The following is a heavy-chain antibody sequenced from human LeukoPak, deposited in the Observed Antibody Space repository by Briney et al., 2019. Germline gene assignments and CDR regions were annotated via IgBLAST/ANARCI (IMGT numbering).Heavy chain of an antibody. CDR2: IYYSGST. CDR3: ARLPSAARPELYFDY. CDR1: GYSISSGYY. V-gene: IGHV4-38-2*02. Sequence: SETLSLTCTVSGYSISSGYYWGWIRQPPGKGLEWIGSIYYSGSTYYNPSLQSRVTISVDTSKNQFSLKLSSVTAADTAVYYCARLPSAARPELYFDYWGQGTLVTVSS. D-gene: IGHD6-6*01. J-gene: IGHJ4*02.